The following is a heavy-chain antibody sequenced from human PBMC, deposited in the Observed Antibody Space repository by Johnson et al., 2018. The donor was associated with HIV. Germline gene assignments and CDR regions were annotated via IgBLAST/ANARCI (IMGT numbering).Heavy chain of an antibody. V-gene: IGHV3-7*02. D-gene: IGHD2-2*01. CDR3: ARNGLIPAAKGVAFDI. Sequence: VQLVESGGGLVQPGGSLRLSCAAYGFTFSSYWMSWVRQAPGKGLEWVANIKQDGSEKYYVDSVKGRFTISRDNAKNSLYLQMNSLRAEDTAVYYCARNGLIPAAKGVAFDIWGHGTTVTVSS. CDR1: GFTFSSYW. J-gene: IGHJ3*02. CDR2: IKQDGSEK.